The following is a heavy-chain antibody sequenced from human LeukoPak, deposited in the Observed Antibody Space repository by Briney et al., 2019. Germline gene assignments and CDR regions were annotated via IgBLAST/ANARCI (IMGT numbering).Heavy chain of an antibody. CDR1: GFTFRSYT. J-gene: IGHJ3*02. D-gene: IGHD6-19*01. CDR2: ISGSGGNT. CDR3: AREGQWRSFDI. V-gene: IGHV3-23*01. Sequence: GSLRLSCAASGFTFRSYTMSWVRQAPGKGLEWVSVISGSGGNTYYADPVKGRFTISRDNSKNTLYMQMNSLRAEDTAVYYCAREGQWRSFDIWGQGTMVTVSS.